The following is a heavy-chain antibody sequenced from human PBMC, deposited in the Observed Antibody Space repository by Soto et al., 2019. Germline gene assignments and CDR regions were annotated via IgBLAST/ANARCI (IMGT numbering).Heavy chain of an antibody. CDR2: ISGSGGST. CDR3: AKVAWKAAAGGPDAFDI. V-gene: IGHV3-23*01. J-gene: IGHJ3*02. D-gene: IGHD6-13*01. CDR1: GFTFSSYA. Sequence: GGSLRLSCAASGFTFSSYAMSWVRQAPGKGLEWVSAISGSGGSTYYADSVKGRFTISRDNSKNTLYLQMNSLRAEDTAVYYCAKVAWKAAAGGPDAFDIWGQGTMVTVSS.